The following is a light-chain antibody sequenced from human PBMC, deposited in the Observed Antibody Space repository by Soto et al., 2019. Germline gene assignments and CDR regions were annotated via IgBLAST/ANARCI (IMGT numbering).Light chain of an antibody. CDR1: SSDVGGYNY. CDR3: SSYTSSSTLLYV. V-gene: IGLV2-14*01. J-gene: IGLJ1*01. CDR2: VVS. Sequence: QSALTQPASVSGSPGQSITISCTGTSSDVGGYNYVSWYQQHPGKAPKLMIYVVSNRPSGVSNRFSGPKSGNTASLTISGLQAEDEADYYCSSYTSSSTLLYVFGTGTKVTVL.